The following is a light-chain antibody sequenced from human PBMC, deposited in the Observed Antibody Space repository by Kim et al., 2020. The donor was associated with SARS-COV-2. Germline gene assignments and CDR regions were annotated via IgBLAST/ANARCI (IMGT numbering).Light chain of an antibody. CDR3: SSYTSSSTPWV. CDR1: SSDVGGYNY. V-gene: IGLV2-14*03. Sequence: QSITISFTGTSSDVGGYNYVSWYQQHPGKAPILMIYDVSKRPSGVSNRFSGSKSGNTASLTISGLQAEDEADYYCSSYTSSSTPWVFGGGTQLTVL. J-gene: IGLJ3*02. CDR2: DVS.